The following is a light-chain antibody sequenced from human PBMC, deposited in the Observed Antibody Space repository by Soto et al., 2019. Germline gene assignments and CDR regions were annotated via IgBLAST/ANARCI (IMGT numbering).Light chain of an antibody. V-gene: IGKV3-20*01. CDR1: QSVTSNY. CDR2: GAS. CDR3: QQYGRSPWT. Sequence: EIVLTQSPGTLSLSPGERATLSGRASQSVTSNYLAWYQQKPGQAPRLLIYGASSRATGIPDRFSGSGSGTDFTLAIGRLEPEDFAVYYCQQYGRSPWTFGQGTKVDIK. J-gene: IGKJ1*01.